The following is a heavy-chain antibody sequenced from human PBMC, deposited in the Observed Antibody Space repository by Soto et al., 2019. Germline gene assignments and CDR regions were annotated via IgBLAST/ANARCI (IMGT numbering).Heavy chain of an antibody. CDR2: INSDGTTT. CDR3: ARGIKNYYGVDV. Sequence: AGGSLRLSCAASGFTFTSYWMHWVRQAPGKGLVWVSRINSDGTTTNYAESVTGRFTISRYNAKNTVYLQMNSLRAEDTAVYYCARGIKNYYGVDVWGQGTTVTVSS. J-gene: IGHJ6*02. CDR1: GFTFTSYW. V-gene: IGHV3-74*01.